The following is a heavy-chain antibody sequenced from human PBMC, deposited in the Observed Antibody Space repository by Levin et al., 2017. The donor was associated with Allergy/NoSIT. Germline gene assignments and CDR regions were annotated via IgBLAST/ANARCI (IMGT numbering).Heavy chain of an antibody. V-gene: IGHV4-59*01. CDR2: IYYSGST. D-gene: IGHD4-17*01. J-gene: IGHJ6*03. CDR1: GGSISSYY. CDR3: ARAGIDYGDYVPNYYYYYYMDV. Sequence: SQTLSLTCTVSGGSISSYYWSWIRQPPGKGLEWIGYIYYSGSTNYNPSLKSRVTISVDTSKNQFSLKLSSVTAADTAVYYCARAGIDYGDYVPNYYYYYYMDVWGKGTTVTVSS.